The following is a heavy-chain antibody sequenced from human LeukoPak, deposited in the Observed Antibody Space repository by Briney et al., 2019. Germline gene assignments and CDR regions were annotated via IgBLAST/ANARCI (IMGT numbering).Heavy chain of an antibody. V-gene: IGHV4-4*07. CDR1: GGSISSYY. D-gene: IGHD5-18*01. CDR3: ARDVGGSNYGCSLDP. CDR2: IYSSGTT. Sequence: SETLSLTCTVSGGSISSYYWNSIRQPAGKGLEWIGRIYSSGTTSHNSSLKSRVTMSVDTSKNQFSLKLSSVTAADTAVYYCARDVGGSNYGCSLDPWGQGTLVSVSS. J-gene: IGHJ5*02.